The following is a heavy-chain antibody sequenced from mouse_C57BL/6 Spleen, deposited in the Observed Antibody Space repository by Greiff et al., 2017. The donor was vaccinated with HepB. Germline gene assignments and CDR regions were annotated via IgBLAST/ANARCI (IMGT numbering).Heavy chain of an antibody. Sequence: VQLQQSGAELVRPGASVKLSCKASGYTFTDYYINWVKQRPGQGLEWIARIYPGSGNTYYNEKFKGKATLTAEKSSSTAYMQLSSLTSEDSAVYFCARRGTTVDYYAMDYWGQGTSVTVSS. CDR3: ARRGTTVDYYAMDY. CDR1: GYTFTDYY. V-gene: IGHV1-76*01. D-gene: IGHD1-1*01. CDR2: IYPGSGNT. J-gene: IGHJ4*01.